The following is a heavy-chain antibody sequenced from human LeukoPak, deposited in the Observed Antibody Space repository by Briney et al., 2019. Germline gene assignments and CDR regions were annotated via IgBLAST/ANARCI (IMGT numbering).Heavy chain of an antibody. CDR2: IFHTGNT. CDR1: GHSISSSDYY. Sequence: PSETLSLTCAVSGHSISSSDYYWGWIRQPPGKGLEWIGTIFHTGNTYYKSSLKSRVTISVDTSKNQFSLNLSSATAADTAMYYCARNYDWFDPWGQGTLVTVSS. J-gene: IGHJ5*02. V-gene: IGHV4-39*01. CDR3: ARNYDWFDP. D-gene: IGHD1-7*01.